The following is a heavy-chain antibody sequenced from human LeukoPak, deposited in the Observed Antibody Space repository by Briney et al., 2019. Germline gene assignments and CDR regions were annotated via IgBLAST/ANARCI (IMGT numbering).Heavy chain of an antibody. Sequence: GASVKVSCKASGYTFTSYDINWVRQATGQGLEWMGWMNPNSGNTGYAQKFQGRVTMTRNTSISTAYMELGSLRSEDTAVYYCARDSSSGVYYFDYSGQGTLVTVSS. CDR1: GYTFTSYD. D-gene: IGHD6-6*01. J-gene: IGHJ4*02. CDR3: ARDSSSGVYYFDY. CDR2: MNPNSGNT. V-gene: IGHV1-8*01.